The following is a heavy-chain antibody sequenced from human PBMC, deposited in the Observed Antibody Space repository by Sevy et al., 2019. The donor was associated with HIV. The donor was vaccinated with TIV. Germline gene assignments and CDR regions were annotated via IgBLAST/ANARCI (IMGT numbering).Heavy chain of an antibody. CDR3: TRAKTMLQGVDYYYGMDV. CDR2: IRSKAYGGTT. Sequence: GGSLRLSCTASGFTFGDYAMSWVRQAPGKGLEWVGFIRSKAYGGTTESAPSVKGSFTISRDDSKSIAYLQMNSLKTEDTAGYYCTRAKTMLQGVDYYYGMDVWGQGTTVTVSS. CDR1: GFTFGDYA. D-gene: IGHD2-15*01. J-gene: IGHJ6*02. V-gene: IGHV3-49*04.